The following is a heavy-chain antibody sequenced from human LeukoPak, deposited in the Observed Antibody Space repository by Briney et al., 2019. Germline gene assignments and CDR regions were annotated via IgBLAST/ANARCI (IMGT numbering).Heavy chain of an antibody. J-gene: IGHJ4*02. Sequence: GGSLRLSCAASGFTFSDYYMSWIRQAPGKGLEWDSYISSSSSYTNYADSVKGRFTISRDNAKNSLYLQMNSLRAEDTAVYYCARARYGDYAVDYWGQGTLVTVSS. V-gene: IGHV3-11*06. D-gene: IGHD4-17*01. CDR2: ISSSSSYT. CDR3: ARARYGDYAVDY. CDR1: GFTFSDYY.